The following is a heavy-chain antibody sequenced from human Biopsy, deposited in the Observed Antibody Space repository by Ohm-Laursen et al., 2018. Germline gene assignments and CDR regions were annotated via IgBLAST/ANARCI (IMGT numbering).Heavy chain of an antibody. D-gene: IGHD3-10*01. CDR3: ARDRMVTIITLVRADTFDI. J-gene: IGHJ3*02. Sequence: SVKVSCKASGYTFTDYSLHWLRQAPGQGLEWIGWVNPNSGATNYAQKFQGKVTMTSDTSISTAYIELRGLISDDTAVYFCARDRMVTIITLVRADTFDIWGQGTLVSVSS. CDR2: VNPNSGAT. V-gene: IGHV1-2*02. CDR1: GYTFTDYS.